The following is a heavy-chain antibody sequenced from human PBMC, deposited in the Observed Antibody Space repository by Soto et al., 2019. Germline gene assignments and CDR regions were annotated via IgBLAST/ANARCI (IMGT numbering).Heavy chain of an antibody. CDR1: GVSISNSSYY. V-gene: IGHV4-39*01. CDR2: IYYSGIT. CDR3: ARHGSN. J-gene: IGHJ4*02. Sequence: SETLSLTCTVSGVSISNSSYYWGWIRRPPGKGLEWIGTIYYSGITYYNPSLKSRVTISVDTSKNQFSLKLTSVTAADTAVYYCARHGSNWGQGTLVTSPQ.